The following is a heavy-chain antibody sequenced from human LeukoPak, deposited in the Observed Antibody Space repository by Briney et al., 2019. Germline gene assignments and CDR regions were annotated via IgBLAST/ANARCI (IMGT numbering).Heavy chain of an antibody. Sequence: ASVKVSCKASGYTFTSYDINWVRQATGQGLEWMGWMNPNSGNTGYAQKIQGRVTITRNTSISTAYMELSSLRSEDTAVYYCASGGSFNFDYWGQGTLVTVSS. CDR1: GYTFTSYD. CDR2: MNPNSGNT. V-gene: IGHV1-8*03. J-gene: IGHJ4*02. D-gene: IGHD1-26*01. CDR3: ASGGSFNFDY.